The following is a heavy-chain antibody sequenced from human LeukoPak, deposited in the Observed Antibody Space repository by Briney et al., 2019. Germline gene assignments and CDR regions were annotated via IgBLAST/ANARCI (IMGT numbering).Heavy chain of an antibody. CDR2: IYSGGST. Sequence: GGSLRLSCAASGFTVSSNYMSWVRQAPGKGLEWVSIIYSGGSTYYADSVKGRFTISRDNSKNTLYLQMNSLRAEDTAVYYCTSSTVPGVDDWGQGVLVTVSS. V-gene: IGHV3-66*01. J-gene: IGHJ4*02. D-gene: IGHD6-19*01. CDR3: TSSTVPGVDD. CDR1: GFTVSSNY.